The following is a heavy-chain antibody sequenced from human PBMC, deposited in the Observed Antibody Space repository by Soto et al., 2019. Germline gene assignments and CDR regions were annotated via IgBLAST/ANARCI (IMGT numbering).Heavy chain of an antibody. V-gene: IGHV4-39*01. Sequence: SETLSLTFTVSGGSISSSSYYWGWIRQPPGQGLAWIGSISYTGSTYYNPSLKSRVTISVDTSQNQFSLKLSSVTAADTAVNYCARPDRAYYEYGWGSYRQYYFDYWGQGTLVTVSS. CDR2: ISYTGST. CDR1: GGSISSSSYY. CDR3: ARPDRAYYEYGWGSYRQYYFDY. J-gene: IGHJ4*02. D-gene: IGHD3-16*02.